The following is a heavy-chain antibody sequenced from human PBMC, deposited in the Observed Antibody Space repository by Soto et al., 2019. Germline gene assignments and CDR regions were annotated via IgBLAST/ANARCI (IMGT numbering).Heavy chain of an antibody. CDR2: IWYDGSNK. V-gene: IGHV3-33*01. CDR3: ARMGTGTKNWFDP. CDR1: GFTFSSYG. Sequence: QVQLVESGGGVVQPGRSLRLSCAASGFTFSSYGMHWVRQAPGKGLEWVAVIWYDGSNKYYADSVKGRFTISRDNSKNTRYLQMNSLRAEDTAVYYCARMGTGTKNWFDPWGQGTLVTVSS. J-gene: IGHJ5*02. D-gene: IGHD1-7*01.